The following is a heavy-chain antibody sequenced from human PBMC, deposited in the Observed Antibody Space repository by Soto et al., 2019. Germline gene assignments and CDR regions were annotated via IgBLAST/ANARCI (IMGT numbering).Heavy chain of an antibody. J-gene: IGHJ6*02. CDR1: GFTFTSSA. D-gene: IGHD4-4*01. CDR3: AASNYPNYYYYGMDV. CDR2: IVVGSGNT. Sequence: SGKVSCKASGFTFTSSAVQWVRQARGQRLEWIGWIVVGSGNTNYAQKFQERVTITRDMSTSTAYMELSSLRSEDTAVYYCAASNYPNYYYYGMDVWGQGTTVTVSS. V-gene: IGHV1-58*01.